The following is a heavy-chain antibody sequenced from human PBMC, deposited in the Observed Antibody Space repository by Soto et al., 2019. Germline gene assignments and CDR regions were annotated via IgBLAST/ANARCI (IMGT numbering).Heavy chain of an antibody. Sequence: SETLSLTCPASGGSISSTYYWGWLRQPPGEGLEWIASLHHSMANYSNVSLKSRVTTSVDTSRAHFSLKLNSVTAADTAVYYCARQIAVAGSWAFDIWGQGTVVTVSS. V-gene: IGHV4-39*01. CDR3: ARQIAVAGSWAFDI. CDR1: GGSISSTYY. CDR2: LHHSMAN. D-gene: IGHD6-19*01. J-gene: IGHJ3*02.